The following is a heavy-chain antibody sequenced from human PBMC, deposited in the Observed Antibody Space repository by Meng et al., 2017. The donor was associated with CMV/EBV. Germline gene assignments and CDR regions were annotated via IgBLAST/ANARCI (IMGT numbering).Heavy chain of an antibody. V-gene: IGHV3-21*04. CDR3: AKDLTLPTLYGMDV. J-gene: IGHJ6*02. CDR1: GFTFSSYA. Sequence: GESLKISCAASGFTFSSYAMHWVRQAPGKGLEWVSSISSSGLSIYYADSLKGRFTISRDNTKNSLYLQMNGLRAEDAAVYYCAKDLTLPTLYGMDVWGQGTAVTVSS. CDR2: ISSSGLSI.